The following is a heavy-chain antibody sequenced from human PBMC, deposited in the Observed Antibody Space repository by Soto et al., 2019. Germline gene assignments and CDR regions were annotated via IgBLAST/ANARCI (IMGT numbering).Heavy chain of an antibody. J-gene: IGHJ6*03. CDR3: ARDPPPAGTRYYYYYMDV. CDR1: GFTFSSYG. CDR2: IWYDGSNK. Sequence: QVQLVESGGGVVQPGRSLRLSCAASGFTFSSYGMHWVRQAPGKGLEWVAVIWYDGSNKYYADSVKGRFTISRDNSKNTLYLQMNSLRAEDTAVYYCARDPPPAGTRYYYYYMDVWGKGTTVTVSS. D-gene: IGHD6-13*01. V-gene: IGHV3-33*01.